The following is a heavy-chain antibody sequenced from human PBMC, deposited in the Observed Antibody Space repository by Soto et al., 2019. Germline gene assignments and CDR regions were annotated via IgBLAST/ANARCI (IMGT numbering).Heavy chain of an antibody. Sequence: TLFLTCTVSGGSISSGGYYWSWIRQHPGKGLEWIGYIYYSGSTYYNPSLKSRVTISVDTSKNQFSLKLSSVTAADTAVYYCARGYGDYEKNYFAYGAKGTLVTVPS. CDR1: GGSISSGGYY. J-gene: IGHJ4*02. V-gene: IGHV4-31*02. D-gene: IGHD4-17*01. CDR2: IYYSGST. CDR3: ARGYGDYEKNYFAY.